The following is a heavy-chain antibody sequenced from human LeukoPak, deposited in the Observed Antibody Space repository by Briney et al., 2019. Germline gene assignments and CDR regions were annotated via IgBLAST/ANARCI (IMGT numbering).Heavy chain of an antibody. J-gene: IGHJ5*02. CDR2: IYYSGST. D-gene: IGHD6-13*01. CDR1: GGSISSSSYY. Sequence: SETLSLTCTVSGGSISSSSYYWGWIRQPPGKGLEWIGSIYYSGSTYYNPSLKSRVTISVDTSKNQFSLKLSSVTAADTAVYYCARATPSSWSDWFDPWGQGTLVTVSS. CDR3: ARATPSSWSDWFDP. V-gene: IGHV4-39*07.